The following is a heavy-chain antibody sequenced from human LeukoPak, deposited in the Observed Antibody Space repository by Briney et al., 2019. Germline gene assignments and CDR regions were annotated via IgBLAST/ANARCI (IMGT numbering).Heavy chain of an antibody. CDR3: ARDKGNYYYDSSRTIDY. V-gene: IGHV3-21*01. Sequence: GGSLRLSCAASRFTFSSYSMNWLRQAPGRGLEGVSSISSSSSYIYYADSLKGRFTISRDNPKNSLYLQMNSLRAKDTAVYYFARDKGNYYYDSSRTIDYLGQGALVSVPS. J-gene: IGHJ4*02. D-gene: IGHD3-22*01. CDR1: RFTFSSYS. CDR2: ISSSSSYI.